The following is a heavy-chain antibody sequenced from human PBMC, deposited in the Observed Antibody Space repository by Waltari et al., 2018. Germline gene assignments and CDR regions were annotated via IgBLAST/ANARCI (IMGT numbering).Heavy chain of an antibody. D-gene: IGHD3-22*01. CDR3: ARVNTMIEDYYYGMDV. CDR1: GGSISSYY. V-gene: IGHV4-59*01. Sequence: QVQLQESGPGLVKPSETLSLTCTVSGGSISSYYWRWIRPPPGKGLEWIGYIYYSGSTNYNPSLKSRVTISVDTSKNQFSLKLSSVTAADTAVYYCARVNTMIEDYYYGMDVWGQGTTVTVSS. J-gene: IGHJ6*02. CDR2: IYYSGST.